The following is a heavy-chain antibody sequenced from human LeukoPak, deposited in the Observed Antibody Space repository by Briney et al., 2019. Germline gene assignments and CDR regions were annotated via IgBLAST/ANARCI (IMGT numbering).Heavy chain of an antibody. CDR1: GYSFTSYY. D-gene: IGHD3-10*01. J-gene: IGHJ4*02. Sequence: GASVTVSCKASGYSFTSYYMHWVRQAPGQGLEWTGIINPSGGSTSYAQKFQGRVTMTRDTSTSTVYMELSSLRSEDTAVYYCARGPHVLLWFGELLGGPDYWGQGTLVTVSS. V-gene: IGHV1-46*01. CDR3: ARGPHVLLWFGELLGGPDY. CDR2: INPSGGST.